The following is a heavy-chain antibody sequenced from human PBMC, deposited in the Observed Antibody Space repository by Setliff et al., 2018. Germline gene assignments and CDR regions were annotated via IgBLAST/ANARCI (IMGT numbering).Heavy chain of an antibody. CDR3: ARDTSSDWAAWFDP. J-gene: IGHJ5*02. Sequence: SETLSLTCSVSGGSISSGGFYWSWIRQSAGRGLEWIGRVFVDGSTNYNPSLKSRVTMSVDTSKNQFSLKLTSVTAADTAIYYCARDTSSDWAAWFDPWSQGILVTVSS. D-gene: IGHD3-22*01. V-gene: IGHV4-61*02. CDR2: VFVDGST. CDR1: GGSISSGGFY.